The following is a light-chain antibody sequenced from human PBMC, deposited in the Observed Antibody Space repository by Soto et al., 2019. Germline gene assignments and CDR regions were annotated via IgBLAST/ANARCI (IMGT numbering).Light chain of an antibody. CDR3: GTWDTSLSAVV. CDR1: SSNIGTNY. J-gene: IGLJ2*01. CDR2: DND. V-gene: IGLV1-51*01. Sequence: QSVLTQPPSVSASPGQKVTISCSGSSSNIGTNYVSWYQQLPGTAPKLLIYDNDERPSGIPDRFSASKSDTSATLGITGLQTGDEADYYCGTWDTSLSAVVFGGGTKLTVL.